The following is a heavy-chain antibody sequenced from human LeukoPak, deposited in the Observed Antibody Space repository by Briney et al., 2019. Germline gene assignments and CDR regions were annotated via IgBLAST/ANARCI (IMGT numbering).Heavy chain of an antibody. V-gene: IGHV3-21*01. Sequence: PGGSLRLSCAASGFTFSSYSMNWVRQAPGKGLEWVSSISSSSSYIYYADSVKGRFTISRDNSKNTLYLQMNSLRAEDTAVYYCARASETGDAFDIWGQGTMVTVSS. J-gene: IGHJ3*02. CDR1: GFTFSSYS. D-gene: IGHD1-14*01. CDR3: ARASETGDAFDI. CDR2: ISSSSSYI.